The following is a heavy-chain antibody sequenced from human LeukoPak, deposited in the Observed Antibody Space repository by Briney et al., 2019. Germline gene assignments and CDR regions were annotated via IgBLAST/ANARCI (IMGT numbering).Heavy chain of an antibody. J-gene: IGHJ4*02. V-gene: IGHV1-18*01. CDR2: ISAYNGNT. CDR3: ARGGYYDILTGYPDDY. Sequence: ASVKVSCKASGYTFTSYGISWVRQAPGQGLEWMGWISAYNGNTNYAQKLQGRVTMTTDTSTSTAYMELRSLRSDDTAVYYCARGGYYDILTGYPDDYWGQGTLVTVSS. D-gene: IGHD3-9*01. CDR1: GYTFTSYG.